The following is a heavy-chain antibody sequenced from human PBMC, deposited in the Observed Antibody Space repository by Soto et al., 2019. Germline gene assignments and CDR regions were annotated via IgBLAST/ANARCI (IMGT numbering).Heavy chain of an antibody. J-gene: IGHJ6*02. CDR1: GCSFTSYW. D-gene: IGHD2-8*02. Sequence: PGESLKSSGKGSGCSFTSYWISWVGQMPGKGLEWMGRIDPSDSYTNYSPSFQGHVTISADKSISTAYLQWSSLKASDTAMYYCATVQDTGHYYYYGMDVWGQGTTVTVSS. CDR3: ATVQDTGHYYYYGMDV. V-gene: IGHV5-10-1*01. CDR2: IDPSDSYT.